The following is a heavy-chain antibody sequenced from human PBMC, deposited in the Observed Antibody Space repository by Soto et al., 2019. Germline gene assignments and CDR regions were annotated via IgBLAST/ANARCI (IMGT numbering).Heavy chain of an antibody. CDR2: IWYDGSNK. J-gene: IGHJ4*02. CDR1: GFTFSSYG. CDR3: ARDPKDRFLDY. D-gene: IGHD3-10*01. V-gene: IGHV3-33*01. Sequence: VGSLRLSCAASGFTFSSYGMHCVRQSPGKGLEWVAVIWYDGSNKYYADSVKGRFTISRDNSKNTLYLQMNSLRAEDTAVHYCARDPKDRFLDYWGQGTLVAVSS.